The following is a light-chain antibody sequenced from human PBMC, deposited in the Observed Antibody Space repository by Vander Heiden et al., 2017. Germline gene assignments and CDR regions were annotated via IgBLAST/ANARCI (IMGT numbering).Light chain of an antibody. CDR2: AAS. Sequence: RVMTPSPASLSVSAGESATITCRASQSINNKLVWLQQIPGQAPRLLIYAASTRHTGIPARFSGSGSGTEFTLTISSLQSEDFAVFYCQQAHSWPLTFGQGTKVEIK. V-gene: IGKV3-15*01. CDR3: QQAHSWPLT. CDR1: QSINNK. J-gene: IGKJ1*01.